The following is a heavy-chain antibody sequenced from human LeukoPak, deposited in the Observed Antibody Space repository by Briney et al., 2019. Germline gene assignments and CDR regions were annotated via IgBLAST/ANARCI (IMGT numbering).Heavy chain of an antibody. CDR1: GFTFSSYG. V-gene: IGHV3-30*02. CDR2: IRYDGSNK. J-gene: IGHJ4*02. D-gene: IGHD3-10*01. Sequence: GGSLRLSCAASGFTFSSYGMHWVRQAPGKGLEWVAFIRYDGSNKYYADSVKGRFTISRDNSKNTLYLQMNSLRAEDTAVYYCAKDLQGSWSYYVFDYWGQGTLVTVSS. CDR3: AKDLQGSWSYYVFDY.